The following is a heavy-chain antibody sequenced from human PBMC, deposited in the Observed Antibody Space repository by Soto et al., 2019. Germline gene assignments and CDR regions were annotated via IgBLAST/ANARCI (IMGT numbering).Heavy chain of an antibody. CDR3: AREANCSDGICYSEYFQR. D-gene: IGHD2-15*01. CDR1: GYIFTAYS. V-gene: IGHV1-46*01. Sequence: QVQLVQSGAEVKKPGASVKVSCKASGYIFTAYSMHWVRRAPGQGLQWMGVVNPSGGSTNYAQKFQSRNTLTRDTCRNTVYMDLSSLTSEDTAVYYCAREANCSDGICYSEYFQRWGQGTLVTDSS. J-gene: IGHJ1*01. CDR2: VNPSGGST.